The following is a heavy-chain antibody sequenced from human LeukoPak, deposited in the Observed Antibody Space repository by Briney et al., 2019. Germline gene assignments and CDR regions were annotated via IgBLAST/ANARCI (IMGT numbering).Heavy chain of an antibody. CDR3: ARVYRGYSYGYEDY. J-gene: IGHJ4*02. D-gene: IGHD5-18*01. V-gene: IGHV1-46*01. CDR2: INPSGGST. Sequence: ASVKVSCKASGYTFTSYYMHWVRQAPGQGLEWMGIINPSGGSTSYAQKFQGRVTITADESTSTAYMELSSLRSEDTAVYYCARVYRGYSYGYEDYWGQGTLVTVSS. CDR1: GYTFTSYY.